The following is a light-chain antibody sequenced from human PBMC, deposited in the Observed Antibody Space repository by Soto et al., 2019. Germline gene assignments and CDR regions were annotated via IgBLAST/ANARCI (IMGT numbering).Light chain of an antibody. CDR2: GAS. CDR1: QGFSKNY. Sequence: EIVLTQSPGTLSLFPGERATLSCRASQGFSKNYLAWYQQKPGQAPRLLIHGASNRATGIPDRFSGAGSGTDFTLTISRLEPEDFAVYYCHQYGSAPAWTFGQGTKVEIK. V-gene: IGKV3-20*01. CDR3: HQYGSAPAWT. J-gene: IGKJ1*01.